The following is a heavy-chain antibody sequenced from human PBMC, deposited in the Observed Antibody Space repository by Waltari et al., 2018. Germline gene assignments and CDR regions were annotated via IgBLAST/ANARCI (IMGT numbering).Heavy chain of an antibody. Sequence: QLQLQESGPQLVKPSETLSLTCTVSGASLDTTTHYWGWVRPPPGKGLEWIGSIYYTGTTYYNPSLKSRMTISADTSKTQFSLRLSSVTAADTAVYYCARHINFWSGYYFDSWGQGTLVTVSS. CDR3: ARHINFWSGYYFDS. J-gene: IGHJ4*02. D-gene: IGHD3-3*01. V-gene: IGHV4-39*01. CDR2: IYYTGTT. CDR1: GASLDTTTHY.